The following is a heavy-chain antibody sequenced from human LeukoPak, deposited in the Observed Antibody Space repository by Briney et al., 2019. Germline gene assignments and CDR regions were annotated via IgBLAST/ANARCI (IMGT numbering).Heavy chain of an antibody. CDR3: ARERWYYGSGAYSMDV. V-gene: IGHV3-48*01. CDR1: EFTFRIYS. J-gene: IGHJ6*02. Sequence: GGSLRLSCAASEFTFRIYSMNWVRQAPGKGLEWVSYISGSSSTIYYADSVKGRFTISRDNAKNSLYLQMNSLRAEDTAVYYCARERWYYGSGAYSMDVWGQGTTVTVSS. CDR2: ISGSSSTI. D-gene: IGHD3-10*01.